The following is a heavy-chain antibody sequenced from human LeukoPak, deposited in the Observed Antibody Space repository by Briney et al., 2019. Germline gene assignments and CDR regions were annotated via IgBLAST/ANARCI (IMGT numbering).Heavy chain of an antibody. CDR1: GFTFSSYD. J-gene: IGHJ6*02. CDR2: IGTAGDT. D-gene: IGHD6-19*01. Sequence: PGGSLRLSCAASGFTFSSYDMHWVRQATGKGLEWVSAIGTAGDTYYPGSVKGRFTISRENAKNSLYLQMNSLRAGDTAVYYCARGSRIAVAGTVDYYYYYGMDVWGQGTTVTVSS. CDR3: ARGSRIAVAGTVDYYYYYGMDV. V-gene: IGHV3-13*01.